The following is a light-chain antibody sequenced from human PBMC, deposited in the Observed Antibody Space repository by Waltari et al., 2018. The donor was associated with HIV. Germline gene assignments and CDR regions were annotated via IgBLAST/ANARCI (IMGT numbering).Light chain of an antibody. CDR3: QHYGNSRYT. J-gene: IGKJ2*01. Sequence: EIVLTQSPDTLSFSPGEGATLSCRASQSVSNGYVAWYQQRPGQAPRLLISGTSARATDIPDTFSGSGSGTDFTLSISRLDPEDFAVYYCQHYGNSRYTFGQGTKLEIK. CDR1: QSVSNGY. V-gene: IGKV3-20*01. CDR2: GTS.